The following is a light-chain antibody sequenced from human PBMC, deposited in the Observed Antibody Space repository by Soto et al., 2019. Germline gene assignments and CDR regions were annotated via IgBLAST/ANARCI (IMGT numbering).Light chain of an antibody. J-gene: IGLJ1*01. Sequence: QSVLTQPPSASGTPGQRVTISCSGSTSNIGTNTVNWFQHVPGSAPKLLIYTNDQRPSGVPDRFSGFRSGTSASLAISGLQSEDEADYYCATWDDSVYVFGTGTKV. CDR2: TND. CDR3: ATWDDSVYV. V-gene: IGLV1-44*01. CDR1: TSNIGTNT.